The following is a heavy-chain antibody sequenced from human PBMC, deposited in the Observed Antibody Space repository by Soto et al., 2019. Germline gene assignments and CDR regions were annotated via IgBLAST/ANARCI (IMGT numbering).Heavy chain of an antibody. CDR1: GFTFSDYG. J-gene: IGHJ6*04. CDR3: ADGDTTIFSGDGMDV. Sequence: QVHLVESGGGVVQPGRSLRLSCAASGFTFSDYGMHWVRQAPGKGLEWVAGISFDGSSKYYADSVKGRFTISRDDSKNTLYMKMNSMRAEDTAVYYCADGDTTIFSGDGMDVWGEGTMVAVCS. D-gene: IGHD5-18*01. CDR2: ISFDGSSK. V-gene: IGHV3-30*03.